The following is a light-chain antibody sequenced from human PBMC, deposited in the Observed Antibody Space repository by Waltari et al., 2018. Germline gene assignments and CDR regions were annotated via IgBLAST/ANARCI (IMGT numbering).Light chain of an antibody. CDR3: QVWDSGTGV. CDR1: KIGSKN. V-gene: IGLV3-9*01. Sequence: SYDLTQPLPVSVALGQTARITCGGNKIGSKNVHWYQQKPGQAPLLVIYRDTNRPSGIPERFSGSNLGNTATLTISRVQDGDEGDYYCQVWDSGTGVFGGGTKLTVL. J-gene: IGLJ3*02. CDR2: RDT.